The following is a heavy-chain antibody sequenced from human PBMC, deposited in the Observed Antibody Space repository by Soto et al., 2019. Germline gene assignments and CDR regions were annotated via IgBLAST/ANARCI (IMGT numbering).Heavy chain of an antibody. CDR1: GFDFSGYT. V-gene: IGHV3-30-3*01. D-gene: IGHD2-2*01. CDR2: ISYDGSDK. CDR3: ARVDCSTTTCYYYGFDV. Sequence: QVHLEESGGGVVQPGGSLRLSCAGSGFDFSGYTIHWVRQAPGKGLEWVAVISYDGSDKYYADSVKGRFTISRDNAKKTLYLHMNSLRIEDTAVYYCARVDCSTTTCYYYGFDVWGQGTTVTVSS. J-gene: IGHJ6*02.